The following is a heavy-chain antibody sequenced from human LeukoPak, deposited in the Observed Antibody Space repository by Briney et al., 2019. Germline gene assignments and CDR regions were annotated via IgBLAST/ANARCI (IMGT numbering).Heavy chain of an antibody. CDR3: ASGRQLGY. D-gene: IGHD6-13*01. CDR2: IKEDGSEK. V-gene: IGHV3-7*01. Sequence: GGSLRHSCAASGFTFSNYWMSWVRQAPGKGLEWVANIKEDGSEKYYVGSVKGRLTISRDNARNSLYLQMNSLRAEDTAVYYCASGRQLGYWGQGTLVTVSS. J-gene: IGHJ4*02. CDR1: GFTFSNYW.